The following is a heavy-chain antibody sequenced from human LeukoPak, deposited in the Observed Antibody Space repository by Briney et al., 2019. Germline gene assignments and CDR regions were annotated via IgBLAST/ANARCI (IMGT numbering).Heavy chain of an antibody. J-gene: IGHJ4*02. CDR2: ISYSGRT. D-gene: IGHD3-22*01. CDR3: ARLRAYYYDSSGYYNFDF. V-gene: IGHV4-39*01. Sequence: KPSETLSLTCTVSGGSVSSSSYYWGWIRQPPGKGLECIGRISYSGRTYYNPSLQSRVTISVDTSKNQFSLRLSSVTAADTAVYYCARLRAYYYDSSGYYNFDFWGQGTLVTVSS. CDR1: GGSVSSSSYY.